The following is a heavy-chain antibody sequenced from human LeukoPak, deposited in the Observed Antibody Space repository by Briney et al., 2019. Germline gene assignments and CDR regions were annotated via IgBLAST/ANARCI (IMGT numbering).Heavy chain of an antibody. CDR3: AKSHIVYCGGGSCYEVDY. D-gene: IGHD2-15*01. J-gene: IGHJ4*02. CDR2: IRYDGSNK. CDR1: GFTFSSYG. Sequence: GGSLRLSCAATGFTFSSYGMHWVRQAPGKGLEWVASIRYDGSNKYYADSVKGRFTISRDNSKNTLYLQMNSLRAEDTAVYYCAKSHIVYCGGGSCYEVDYWGQGTLVTVSS. V-gene: IGHV3-30*02.